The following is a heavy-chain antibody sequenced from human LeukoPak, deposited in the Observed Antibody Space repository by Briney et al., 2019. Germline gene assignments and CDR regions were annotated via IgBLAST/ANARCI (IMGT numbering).Heavy chain of an antibody. V-gene: IGHV6-1*01. Sequence: SQTLSLTCAISGDSVSSNSAAWNWIRQSPSIGLEWLGRTYYRSKWYSDYAESVKSRITINSDTSKNQFSLQLNSVTPEDTAVYYCARDWSVVRGSGSGGYRNHGMDVWGQGTTVTVSS. D-gene: IGHD3-10*01. CDR1: GDSVSSNSAA. J-gene: IGHJ6*02. CDR2: TYYRSKWYS. CDR3: ARDWSVVRGSGSGGYRNHGMDV.